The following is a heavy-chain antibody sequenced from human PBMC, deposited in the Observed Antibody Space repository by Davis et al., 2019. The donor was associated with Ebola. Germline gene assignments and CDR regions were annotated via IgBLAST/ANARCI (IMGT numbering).Heavy chain of an antibody. J-gene: IGHJ4*02. V-gene: IGHV3-33*08. CDR2: IWYDGRNK. Sequence: GGSLRLSCAASGFTFSSYGMHWVRQPPGKGLEWVAVIWYDGRNKYYADSVKGRFTISRDNSKNTLYLQMNSLRAEDTAVYYCARDSDDYSFDYWGQGTLVTVSS. CDR1: GFTFSSYG. CDR3: ARDSDDYSFDY. D-gene: IGHD4-11*01.